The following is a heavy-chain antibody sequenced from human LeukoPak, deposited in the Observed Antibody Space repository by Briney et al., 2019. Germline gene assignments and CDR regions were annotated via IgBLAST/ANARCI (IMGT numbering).Heavy chain of an antibody. V-gene: IGHV3-33*01. J-gene: IGHJ4*02. CDR1: GFTFSSYG. CDR2: IWYDGSNK. Sequence: PGGSLRLSCAASGFTFSSYGMHWVRQAPGKGLEWVAVIWYDGSNKYYADSVKGRFTISRDNSKTTLYLQMNSLRAEDTAVYYCARPYGDGRGDYFGYWGQGTLVTVSS. D-gene: IGHD4-17*01. CDR3: ARPYGDGRGDYFGY.